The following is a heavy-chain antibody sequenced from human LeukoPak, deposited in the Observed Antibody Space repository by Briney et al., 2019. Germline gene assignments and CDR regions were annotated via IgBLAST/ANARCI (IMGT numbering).Heavy chain of an antibody. Sequence: GESLRLSCAASRFTSDDYGMSWVRQAPGKGMEWVSGINWNVGRPGFADSVKGRFTSSRDNAKNSLYLQMNSLRAEDTSLYYRAGATSGGYCSASRYWGQGTLVSASS. J-gene: IGHJ4*02. CDR3: AGATSGGYCSASRY. CDR2: INWNVGRP. V-gene: IGHV3-20*04. D-gene: IGHD3-10*01. CDR1: RFTSDDYG.